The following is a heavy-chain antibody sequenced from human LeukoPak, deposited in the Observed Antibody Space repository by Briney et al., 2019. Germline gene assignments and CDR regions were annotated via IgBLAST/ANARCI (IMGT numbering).Heavy chain of an antibody. V-gene: IGHV1-69*13. CDR3: ARTPCSSTSCHMYYFDY. J-gene: IGHJ4*02. Sequence: SVKVSCKASGGTFSSYAISWVRQAPGQGLEWMGGIIPISGTANYAQKFQGRVTITADESTSTAYMELSSLRSEDTAVYYCARTPCSSTSCHMYYFDYWGQGTLVTVSS. CDR1: GGTFSSYA. CDR2: IIPISGTA. D-gene: IGHD2-2*02.